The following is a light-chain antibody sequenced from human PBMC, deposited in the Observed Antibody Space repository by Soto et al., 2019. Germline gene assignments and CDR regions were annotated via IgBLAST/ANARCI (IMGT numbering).Light chain of an antibody. CDR3: QQRFNWQVT. CDR2: DAS. CDR1: QSISRY. Sequence: EILLTQSPCTLSLSAGERATLSCRASQSISRYLAWYQQKPGQAPRLLIYDASNRATGIPARFSGSGSGTDFTLTISSLEPEDFEVYYCQQRFNWQVTFGQGTRLEIK. J-gene: IGKJ5*01. V-gene: IGKV3D-11*02.